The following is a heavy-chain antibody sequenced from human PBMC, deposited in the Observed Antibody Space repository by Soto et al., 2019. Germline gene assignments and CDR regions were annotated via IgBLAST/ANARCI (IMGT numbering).Heavy chain of an antibody. D-gene: IGHD2-15*01. CDR1: GGSISSDY. CDR2: IYYSGST. V-gene: IGHV4-59*08. Sequence: PSETLSLTCTVSGGSISSDYWSWIRQPPGKGLEWIGYIYYSGSTNYNPSLKSRVTISVDTSKNQFSLKLSSVTAADTAVYYCARTEDIKVAPFDYWGQGTLVTVSS. CDR3: ARTEDIKVAPFDY. J-gene: IGHJ4*02.